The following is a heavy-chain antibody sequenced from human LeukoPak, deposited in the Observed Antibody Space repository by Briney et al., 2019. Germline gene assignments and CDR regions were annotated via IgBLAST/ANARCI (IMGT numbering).Heavy chain of an antibody. CDR1: GYSFTSYW. D-gene: IGHD4-17*01. Sequence: GESLKISCKGSGYSFTSYWIGWVHQMPGKGLEWMGIIYPGDSDTRYSPSFQGQVTISADKSISTAYLQWSSLKASDTAMYYCARRSVSDYGDYSIDYWGQGTLVTVSS. CDR2: IYPGDSDT. J-gene: IGHJ4*02. CDR3: ARRSVSDYGDYSIDY. V-gene: IGHV5-51*07.